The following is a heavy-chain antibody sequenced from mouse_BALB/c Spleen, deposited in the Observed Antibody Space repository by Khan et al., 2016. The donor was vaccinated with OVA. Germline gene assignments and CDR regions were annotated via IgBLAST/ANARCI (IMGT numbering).Heavy chain of an antibody. CDR2: IWAGGST. CDR1: GFSLSSYG. D-gene: IGHD1-1*01. J-gene: IGHJ3*01. CDR3: ARALYYGAWCAD. V-gene: IGHV2-9*02. Sequence: QVQLKESGPGLVAPSQTLSITCTVSGFSLSSYGVHWVRPPPGKGLEWLGVIWAGGSTNHNSALMSRLSIRKDNSKSQVFLKMNSLQTEDTAMYYCARALYYGAWCADWGQGTLVTVAA.